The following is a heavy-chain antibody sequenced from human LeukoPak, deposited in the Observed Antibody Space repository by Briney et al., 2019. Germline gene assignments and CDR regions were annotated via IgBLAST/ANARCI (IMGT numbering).Heavy chain of an antibody. CDR2: IYHSGST. CDR1: GYSISSGYY. Sequence: PSETLSLTCTVSGYSISSGYYWGWIRQPPGKGLEWIGSIYHSGSTYYNPSLKSRVTISVDTSKNQFSLKLSSVTAADTAVYYCARSDGDVGAFDIWGQGTMVTVS. J-gene: IGHJ3*02. V-gene: IGHV4-38-2*02. CDR3: ARSDGDVGAFDI. D-gene: IGHD1-26*01.